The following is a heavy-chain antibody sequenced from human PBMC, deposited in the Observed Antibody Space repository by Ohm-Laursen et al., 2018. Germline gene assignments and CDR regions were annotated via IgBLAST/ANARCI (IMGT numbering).Heavy chain of an antibody. D-gene: IGHD5-24*01. J-gene: IGHJ4*02. V-gene: IGHV4-34*01. CDR1: GGSFSGYY. CDR3: ARRPSIEMATILVDY. Sequence: SQTLSLTCTVYGGSFSGYYWSWIRQPPGKGLEWIGEINHSGSTNYNPSLKSRVTISVDTSKNQFSLKLSSVTAADTAVYYCARRPSIEMATILVDYWGQGTLVTGSS. CDR2: INHSGST.